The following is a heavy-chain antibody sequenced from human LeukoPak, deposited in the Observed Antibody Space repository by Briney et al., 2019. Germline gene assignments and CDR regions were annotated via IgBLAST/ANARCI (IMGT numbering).Heavy chain of an antibody. Sequence: SETLSLTCTVSDDSISSSSYYWGWIRQPPGKGLEWIGSIYYSGSTSYNPSLKSRVTMSVDTSKNQFSLKVSSVTAADTAVYYCATGMLDYWGQGTLVTVSS. V-gene: IGHV4-39*07. J-gene: IGHJ4*02. CDR2: IYYSGST. CDR1: DDSISSSSYY. CDR3: ATGMLDY.